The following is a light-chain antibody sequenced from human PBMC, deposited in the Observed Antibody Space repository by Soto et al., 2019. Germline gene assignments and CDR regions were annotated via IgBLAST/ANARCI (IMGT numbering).Light chain of an antibody. Sequence: QSVLTQPPSVSAAPGQRVTISCSGTDSNIGNNYISWYQQLPGTAPKLLIYDNLNRPSGIPDRFSASKSGTSATLDITGLQTGDEADYYCATWDDSLGSGVFGGGTKLTVL. CDR2: DNL. J-gene: IGLJ3*02. V-gene: IGLV1-51*01. CDR1: DSNIGNNY. CDR3: ATWDDSLGSGV.